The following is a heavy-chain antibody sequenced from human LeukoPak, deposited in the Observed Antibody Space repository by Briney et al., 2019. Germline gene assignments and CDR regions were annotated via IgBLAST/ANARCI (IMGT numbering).Heavy chain of an antibody. J-gene: IGHJ4*02. V-gene: IGHV3-23*01. Sequence: GGSLRLSCAASGFTFSSYAMSWVRQAPGKGLEWVSAISGSGGSTYYADSVKGRFTISRDNSKNTLYLQMNSLRSEDTAVYYCAKTIAVAGDPPDYWGQGTLVTVSS. CDR1: GFTFSSYA. CDR2: ISGSGGST. D-gene: IGHD6-19*01. CDR3: AKTIAVAGDPPDY.